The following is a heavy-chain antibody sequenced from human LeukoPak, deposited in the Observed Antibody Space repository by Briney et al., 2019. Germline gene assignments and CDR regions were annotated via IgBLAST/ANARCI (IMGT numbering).Heavy chain of an antibody. CDR2: MNPNSGNT. CDR3: AKDIGYYYGSGSVQ. Sequence: ASVKVSCKASGYTFTSYDINWVRQATRQGLEWMGWMNPNSGNTGYAQKFQGRVTMTRNTSISTAYMELSSLRAEDTALYYCAKDIGYYYGSGSVQWGEGTLVTVSS. D-gene: IGHD3-10*01. V-gene: IGHV1-8*01. J-gene: IGHJ4*02. CDR1: GYTFTSYD.